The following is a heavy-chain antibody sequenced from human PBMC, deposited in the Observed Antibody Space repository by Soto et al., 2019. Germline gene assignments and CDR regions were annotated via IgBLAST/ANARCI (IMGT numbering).Heavy chain of an antibody. V-gene: IGHV4-30-4*01. Sequence: QVQLQESGPGLVKPSQTLSLTCTVSGGSISSGNYYWSWIRQPPGKGLEWIGYIYYSGSTYYNPSLKSRITISVDTSKNQFSLKLSSVTAADTAVYYCARTSFGYRSGGIDYWGQGTLVTVSS. D-gene: IGHD6-19*01. CDR2: IYYSGST. J-gene: IGHJ4*02. CDR3: ARTSFGYRSGGIDY. CDR1: GGSISSGNYY.